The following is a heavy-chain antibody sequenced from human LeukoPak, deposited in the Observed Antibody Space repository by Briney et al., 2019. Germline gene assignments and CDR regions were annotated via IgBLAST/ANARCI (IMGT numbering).Heavy chain of an antibody. CDR3: ARDRTTVTTGYYGMDV. V-gene: IGHV1-2*02. CDR2: INPNTGVT. Sequence: ASVKVSCKASGYTFTGYYMHWVRQAPGQGLEWMGWINPNTGVTNYAQKFQGRVALTRDTSIITAYMELTRLRSDDTAMYYCARDRTTVTTGYYGMDVWGQGTTLTVSS. CDR1: GYTFTGYY. D-gene: IGHD4-17*01. J-gene: IGHJ6*02.